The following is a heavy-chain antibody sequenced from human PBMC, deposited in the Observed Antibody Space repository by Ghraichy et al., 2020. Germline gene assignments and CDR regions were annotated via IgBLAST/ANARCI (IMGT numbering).Heavy chain of an antibody. CDR3: VGISGWAGLMDV. CDR1: GFTVRAYW. J-gene: IGHJ6*02. V-gene: IGHV3-7*03. CDR2: IKQDGSDQ. D-gene: IGHD6-19*01. Sequence: GGSLRLSCAASGFTVRAYWMSWVRQAPGKGLERVASIKQDGSDQYYVDSVMGRFIISRDTANNSLYLQMNSLRAGDTALYYCVGISGWAGLMDVWGPGTTVTVS.